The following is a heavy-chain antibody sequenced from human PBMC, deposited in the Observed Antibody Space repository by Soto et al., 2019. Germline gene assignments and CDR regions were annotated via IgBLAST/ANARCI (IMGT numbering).Heavy chain of an antibody. Sequence: PSETLSLTCTVSGGSISSGDYYWSWIRQPPGKGLEWIGYIYYSGSTYYNPSLKSRVTISVDTSKNQFSLKLSSVTAADTAVYYCARDLRGAPDWFFNWGRGTLVTVSS. CDR1: GGSISSGDYY. CDR2: IYYSGST. V-gene: IGHV4-30-4*01. D-gene: IGHD3-9*01. J-gene: IGHJ4*02. CDR3: ARDLRGAPDWFFN.